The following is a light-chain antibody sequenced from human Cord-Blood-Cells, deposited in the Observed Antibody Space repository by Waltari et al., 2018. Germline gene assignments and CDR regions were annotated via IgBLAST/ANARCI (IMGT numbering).Light chain of an antibody. Sequence: SYELTQLPSVSVSPGQTARITCYGDVLGEHYADWYQQKPGQAPELVIYEDSERYPGIPERFAGSTSGNTTTRTSSSGLTEDEADYYCLSGDEDNPVFCGGTKLTVL. CDR2: EDS. V-gene: IGLV3-22*01. CDR3: LSGDEDNPV. J-gene: IGLJ3*02. CDR1: VLGEHY.